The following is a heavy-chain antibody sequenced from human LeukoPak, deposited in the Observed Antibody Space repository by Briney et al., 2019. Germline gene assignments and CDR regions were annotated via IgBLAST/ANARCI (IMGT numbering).Heavy chain of an antibody. CDR3: ASLQLLGRYYFDY. Sequence: SETLSLTCTVSGDSVTNNNYYWGWIRQPPGKGLEWIGGMYYTGSTYYNPSLKSRVTISVDTSKSQFSLRLTSVTATDTAVYYCASLQLLGRYYFDYWGQGTLVTVPS. CDR1: GDSVTNNNYY. D-gene: IGHD6-6*01. CDR2: MYYTGST. V-gene: IGHV4-39*01. J-gene: IGHJ4*02.